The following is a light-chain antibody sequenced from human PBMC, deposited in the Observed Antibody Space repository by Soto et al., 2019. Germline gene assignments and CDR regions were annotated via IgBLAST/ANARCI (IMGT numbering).Light chain of an antibody. CDR1: QSVSSY. V-gene: IGKV3-11*01. CDR3: QQRSNWQA. CDR2: DAS. J-gene: IGKJ4*01. Sequence: EIVLTQSPATLSLSPGERATLSCRASQSVSSYLAWYQQKPGQAPRLLIYDASNRATGIPARFSGSGSGTDFPLTISSLEPEDVAVYYCQQRSNWQAFGGGTKVEIK.